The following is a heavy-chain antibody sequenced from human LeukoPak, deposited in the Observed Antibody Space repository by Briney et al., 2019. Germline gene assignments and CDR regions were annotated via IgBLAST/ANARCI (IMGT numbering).Heavy chain of an antibody. D-gene: IGHD6-6*01. J-gene: IGHJ4*02. Sequence: GGSLRLSCAASGFTFSSYSMNWVRQAPGKGLEWVSYISSSSSTIYYADSVKGRFTISRDNAKNSLYLQMNSLRAEDTAVYYCARDKKGAAARGLTGSFDYWGQGTLVTVSS. CDR1: GFTFSSYS. V-gene: IGHV3-48*01. CDR3: ARDKKGAAARGLTGSFDY. CDR2: ISSSSSTI.